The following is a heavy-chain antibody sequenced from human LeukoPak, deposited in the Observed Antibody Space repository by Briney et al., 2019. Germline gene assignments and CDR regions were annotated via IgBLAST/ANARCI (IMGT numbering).Heavy chain of an antibody. CDR2: VSRTGSTK. V-gene: IGHV3-23*01. CDR3: AKRKNSPGYSSLDQ. J-gene: IGHJ4*02. CDR1: GFTFSNFA. Sequence: GGSLRPSCVASGFTFSNFALDWVRQAPGRGLEWISVVSRTGSTKYYADSVKGRFTVSRDNSKNTVYLQMNSLRVDDSAVYYCAKRKNSPGYSSLDQWGQGTLVTVSS. D-gene: IGHD2-15*01.